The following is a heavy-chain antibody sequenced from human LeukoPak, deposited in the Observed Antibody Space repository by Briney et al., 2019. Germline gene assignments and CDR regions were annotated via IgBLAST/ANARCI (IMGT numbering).Heavy chain of an antibody. D-gene: IGHD3-22*01. CDR2: IYPGDSDT. CDR3: ARQAYYYDSSGGAFDI. CDR1: GYSFTSYW. J-gene: IGHJ3*02. Sequence: GESLKISCKGSGYSFTSYWIGWVRQMPGKGLVWMGIIYPGDSDTRYSPSFQGQVTISADKSISAAYLQWSSLKASDTAMYYCARQAYYYDSSGGAFDIWGQGTMVTVSS. V-gene: IGHV5-51*01.